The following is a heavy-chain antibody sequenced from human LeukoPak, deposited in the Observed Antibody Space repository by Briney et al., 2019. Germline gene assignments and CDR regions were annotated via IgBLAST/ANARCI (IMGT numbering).Heavy chain of an antibody. CDR2: ISAYHGNT. CDR3: ARSSSSTYYDFWSGPSGRYMDV. CDR1: GYTFNSHG. Sequence: VASVKVSCKGSGYTFNSHGITWVRQAPGQGLEWMGWISAYHGNTNYAQKLQGRVTLTTDTSTSTAYMELRSLRSDDTAVYYCARSSSSTYYDFWSGPSGRYMDVWGKGTTVTVSS. J-gene: IGHJ6*03. V-gene: IGHV1-18*01. D-gene: IGHD3-3*01.